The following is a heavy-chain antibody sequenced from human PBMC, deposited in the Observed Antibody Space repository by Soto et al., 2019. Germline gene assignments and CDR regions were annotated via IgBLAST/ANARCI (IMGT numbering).Heavy chain of an antibody. V-gene: IGHV4-59*01. Sequence: QVQLQESGPGLVKPSETLSLTCTVSGGSISSYYWSWIRQPPGKGLEWIGYIYYSGSTNYNPSLKSRVTIXXDXSXXQFSLKLSSVTAADTAVYYCARLDGYNQGGQYFDYWGQGTLVTVSS. CDR3: ARLDGYNQGGQYFDY. CDR2: IYYSGST. CDR1: GGSISSYY. J-gene: IGHJ4*02. D-gene: IGHD5-12*01.